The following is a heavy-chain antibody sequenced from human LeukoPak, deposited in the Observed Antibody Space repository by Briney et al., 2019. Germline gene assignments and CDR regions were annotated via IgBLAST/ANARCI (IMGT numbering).Heavy chain of an antibody. CDR3: ARLKQWLETLDY. CDR2: IYYSGST. V-gene: IGHV4-30-4*01. CDR1: GGSISSGDYY. J-gene: IGHJ4*02. Sequence: SQTLSLTCTVSGGSISSGDYYWSWIRQPPGKGLEWIGYIYYSGSTYYNPSLKSRVTISADTSKNQFSLKLSSVTAADTAVYYCARLKQWLETLDYWGQGTLVTVSS. D-gene: IGHD6-19*01.